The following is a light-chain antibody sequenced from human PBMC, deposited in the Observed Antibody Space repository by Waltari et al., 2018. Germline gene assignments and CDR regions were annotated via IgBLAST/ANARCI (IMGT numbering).Light chain of an antibody. CDR3: QQYDNFPYS. V-gene: IGKV1-33*01. CDR2: YAS. J-gene: IGKJ2*03. CDR1: QGINNY. Sequence: DIQMTQSPSSLSASVGDRVTITCRASQGINNYLSWYQQKTGKAPKRLIYYASSLESGVPSRFSGIGSVTDYTLTISSLQPEDIASYYCQQYDNFPYSFGQGTKVEIK.